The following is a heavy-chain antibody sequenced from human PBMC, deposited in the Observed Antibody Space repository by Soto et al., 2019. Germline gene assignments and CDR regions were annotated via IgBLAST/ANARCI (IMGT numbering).Heavy chain of an antibody. D-gene: IGHD2-2*01. CDR1: GLCCSSNS. J-gene: IGHJ6*03. CDR2: ISGSGMSI. Sequence: GRSPELSSAASGLCCSSNSMYCVRQAPGKGLEWVAYISGSGMSIYYADSVKGRFTISRDNARDSLSLQMNSLRDEDTAIYFCARMDQLPNHDYSFFYLDVWGKGT. CDR3: ARMDQLPNHDYSFFYLDV. V-gene: IGHV3-48*02.